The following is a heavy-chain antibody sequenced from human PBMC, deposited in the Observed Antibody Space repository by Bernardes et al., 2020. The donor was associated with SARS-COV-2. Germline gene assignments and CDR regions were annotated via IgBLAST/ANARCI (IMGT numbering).Heavy chain of an antibody. D-gene: IGHD3-16*01. CDR3: ARDSIWGSYPSDAFDI. Sequence: GGSLRLSCAASGFTFSSYWMSWVRQAPGKGLEWVANIKQDGSEKYYVDSVKGRFTISRDNAKNSLYLQMNSLRGEDTAVYYCARDSIWGSYPSDAFDIWGQGTMVTVSS. J-gene: IGHJ3*02. V-gene: IGHV3-7*03. CDR2: IKQDGSEK. CDR1: GFTFSSYW.